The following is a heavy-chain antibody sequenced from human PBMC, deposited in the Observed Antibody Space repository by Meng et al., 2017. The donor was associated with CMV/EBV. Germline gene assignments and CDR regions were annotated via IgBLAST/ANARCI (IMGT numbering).Heavy chain of an antibody. Sequence: QIILKASGPTLLKPQHALPLACTFSGVSLRMSGVGVGWIRQPPGKALEWLALIYWDDDKRYSPSLKSRLTITKDTSKNQVVLTMTNMDPVDTATYYCAHRGSYGYHGYWGQGTLVTVSS. CDR2: IYWDDDK. CDR1: GVSLRMSGVG. V-gene: IGHV2-5*02. CDR3: AHRGSYGYHGY. J-gene: IGHJ4*02. D-gene: IGHD5-18*01.